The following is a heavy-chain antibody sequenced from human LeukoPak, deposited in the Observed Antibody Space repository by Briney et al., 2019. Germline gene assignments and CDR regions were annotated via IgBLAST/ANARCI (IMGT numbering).Heavy chain of an antibody. Sequence: GSLRLSCAASGFTFSSYEMNWIRQPPGKGLEWIGYIYYSGSTNYNPSLKSRVTISVDTSKNQFSLKLSSVTAADTAVYYCAKYSGRPPRGYDYWGQGTLVTVSS. CDR1: GFTFSSYE. D-gene: IGHD1-26*01. CDR3: AKYSGRPPRGYDY. J-gene: IGHJ4*02. CDR2: IYYSGST. V-gene: IGHV4-59*01.